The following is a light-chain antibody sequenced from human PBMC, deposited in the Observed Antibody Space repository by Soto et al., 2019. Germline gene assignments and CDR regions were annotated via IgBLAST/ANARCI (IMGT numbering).Light chain of an antibody. J-gene: IGKJ1*01. CDR3: QQFGRSPPSWT. V-gene: IGKV3-20*01. Sequence: EIVLTQSPGTLSLSPGERATLSCRASQSVSSSYLAWYQQKPGQPPRLVISEASTRATGIPDRFSGSGSGTDFTLNISSLEPEDSAVYYCQQFGRSPPSWTFGQGTKVEI. CDR2: EAS. CDR1: QSVSSSY.